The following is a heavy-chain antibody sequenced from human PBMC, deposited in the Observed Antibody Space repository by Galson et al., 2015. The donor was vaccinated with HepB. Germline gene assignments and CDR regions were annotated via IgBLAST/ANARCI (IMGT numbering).Heavy chain of an antibody. CDR3: ARESVVGIVDDATDI. V-gene: IGHV3-7*01. J-gene: IGHJ3*02. Sequence: SLRLSCAASGFTFSRHWMTWVRQAPGKGLEWVANINRDGSEQYYADSVRGRFTVSRDNAKRSLYLQMSSLRVEDTAVYFCARESVVGIVDDATDIWGQGTMLTVSS. D-gene: IGHD1-26*01. CDR1: GFTFSRHW. CDR2: INRDGSEQ.